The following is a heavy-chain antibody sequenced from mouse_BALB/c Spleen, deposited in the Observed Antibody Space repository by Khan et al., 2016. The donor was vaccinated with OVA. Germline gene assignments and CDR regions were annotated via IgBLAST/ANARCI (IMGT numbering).Heavy chain of an antibody. CDR2: IWVSGSK. J-gene: IGHJ4*01. CDR3: ARDPPYYSMDY. CDR1: GFSLTDYA. V-gene: IGHV2-6-5*01. Sequence: QVQLKQSGPGLVAPSQSLSITCTVSGFSLTDYAVSWIRQPPGKGLEWLGVIWVSGSKYYNSVLKARLSISKDNSKSQVFLKMNILQTDDTAMYYCARDPPYYSMDYWGQGTSVTVSS.